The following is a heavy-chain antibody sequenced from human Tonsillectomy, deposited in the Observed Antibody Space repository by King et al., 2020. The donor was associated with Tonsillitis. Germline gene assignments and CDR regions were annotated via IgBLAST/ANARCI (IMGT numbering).Heavy chain of an antibody. CDR2: VYPGDSDT. D-gene: IGHD3-22*01. CDR1: GYTFTSYW. Sequence: VQLVESGAEVKKPGESLKIFCKGSGYTFTSYWIAWVRQMPGKGLEWMGIVYPGDSDTTYSPSFQGQVTISADKSISTAYLQWSSLKASDTAMYYCARHGDSSGYYIWGQGTLVTVSS. V-gene: IGHV5-51*01. CDR3: ARHGDSSGYYI. J-gene: IGHJ1*01.